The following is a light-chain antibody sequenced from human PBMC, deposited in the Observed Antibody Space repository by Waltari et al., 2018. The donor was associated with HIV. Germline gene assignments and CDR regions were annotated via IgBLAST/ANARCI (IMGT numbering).Light chain of an antibody. CDR2: DFS. CDR3: CSYAGSYAYV. CDR1: SRDVGGYHY. V-gene: IGLV2-11*01. Sequence: QSALTQPRSVSGSPGQSVTISCTGTSRDVGGYHYLSWYQQHPGKATKLMIYDFSKRPSGVPDRFSGSKSGNTASLTISGLQAEDEADYYCCSYAGSYAYVFGTGTKVTVL. J-gene: IGLJ1*01.